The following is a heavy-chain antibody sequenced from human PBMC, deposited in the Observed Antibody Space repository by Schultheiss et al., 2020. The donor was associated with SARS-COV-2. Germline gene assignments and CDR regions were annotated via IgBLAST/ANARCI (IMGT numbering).Heavy chain of an antibody. CDR3: ARVTSQWATTGVSYYYYYYMDV. J-gene: IGHJ6*03. CDR2: IYTSGST. CDR1: GGSISSYY. V-gene: IGHV4-4*07. Sequence: SETLSLTCTVSGGSISSYYWSWIRQPAGKGLEWIGRIYTSGSTNYNPSLKSRVTMSVDTSKNQFSLKLSSVTAADTAVYYCARVTSQWATTGVSYYYYYYMDVWGKGTTVTVSS. D-gene: IGHD6-19*01.